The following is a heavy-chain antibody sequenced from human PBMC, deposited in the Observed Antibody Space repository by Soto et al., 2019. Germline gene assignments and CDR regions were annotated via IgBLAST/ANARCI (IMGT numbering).Heavy chain of an antibody. CDR3: AKEDFVVATATRGISPQLDP. CDR2: ISYDGSNK. V-gene: IGHV3-30*18. D-gene: IGHD2-21*02. J-gene: IGHJ5*02. Sequence: QVQLVESGGGVVQPGRSLRLSCAASGFTFSSYGMHWVRQAPGKGLEWVAVISYDGSNKYYADSVKGRFTISRDNSKNTLYLQMNSLRAEDSAVYYCAKEDFVVATATRGISPQLDPWGQGTLVTISS. CDR1: GFTFSSYG.